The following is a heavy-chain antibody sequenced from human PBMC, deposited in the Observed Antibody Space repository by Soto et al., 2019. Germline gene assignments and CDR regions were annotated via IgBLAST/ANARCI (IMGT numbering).Heavy chain of an antibody. Sequence: QVQLVQSGAEVKKPGASVKVSCKVSGYTLTELSMHWVRQAPGKGLEWMGGFDPEDGETIYAQKFQGRVTMTEDTSTDTAYMELSSLRSEDTAVYYCATDGNLVVYCSGGSCSEDAFDIWGQGTMVTVSS. V-gene: IGHV1-24*01. CDR3: ATDGNLVVYCSGGSCSEDAFDI. D-gene: IGHD2-15*01. CDR1: GYTLTELS. CDR2: FDPEDGET. J-gene: IGHJ3*02.